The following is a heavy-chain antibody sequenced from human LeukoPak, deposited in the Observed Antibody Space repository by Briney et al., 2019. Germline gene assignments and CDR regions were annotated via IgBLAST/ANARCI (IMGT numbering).Heavy chain of an antibody. CDR1: GFTFEDYG. Sequence: PGGSLRLSCAASGFTFEDYGMSWVRQAPGKGLEWVSGINWNGGSTGYVDSVKGRFTISRDNAKNSLYLQMNSLRAEDTASYHCARMSRNYYDSSGYLYYFDYWGQGTLVTVSS. CDR3: ARMSRNYYDSSGYLYYFDY. J-gene: IGHJ4*02. D-gene: IGHD3-22*01. CDR2: INWNGGST. V-gene: IGHV3-20*01.